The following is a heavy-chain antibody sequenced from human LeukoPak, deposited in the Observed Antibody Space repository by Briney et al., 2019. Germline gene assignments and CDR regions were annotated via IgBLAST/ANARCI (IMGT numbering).Heavy chain of an antibody. CDR3: ARGPPNYYDFWSGYPYYFDY. Sequence: SETLSLTCIVSGGSISSHYWSWIRQPPGKGLQWIGYIYYSGSTNYNPSLKSRVPISVDTSKNQFSLKLSSVTAADTAVYYCARGPPNYYDFWSGYPYYFDYWGQGTLVTVSS. CDR2: IYYSGST. CDR1: GGSISSHY. J-gene: IGHJ4*02. V-gene: IGHV4-59*11. D-gene: IGHD3-3*01.